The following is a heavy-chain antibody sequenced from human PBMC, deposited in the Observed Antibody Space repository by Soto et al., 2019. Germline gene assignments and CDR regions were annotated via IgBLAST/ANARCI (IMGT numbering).Heavy chain of an antibody. CDR1: GYTFTSYG. V-gene: IGHV1-18*01. J-gene: IGHJ6*03. Sequence: QVQLVQSGAEVKKPGASVKVSCKASGYTFTSYGISWVRQATGQGLEWMGWISAYNGNTNYAQKLQGRVTMTTDTPTSTAYMGLGSLRSDDTAVYYCARDKVPYSKHPYYMDVWCKGTTVTVSS. D-gene: IGHD4-4*01. CDR3: ARDKVPYSKHPYYMDV. CDR2: ISAYNGNT.